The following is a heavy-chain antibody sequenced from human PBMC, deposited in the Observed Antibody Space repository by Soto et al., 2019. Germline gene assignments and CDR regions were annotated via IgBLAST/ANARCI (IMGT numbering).Heavy chain of an antibody. J-gene: IGHJ4*02. CDR1: GYSISSGYY. V-gene: IGHV4-38-2*02. Sequence: PSETLSLTCAVSGYSISSGYYWGWIRQPPGKGLEWIGSIYHSGSTYYNPSLKSRVTISVDTSKNQFSLKLSSVTAADTAVYYCAREGDTAMVPLEFDYWGQGTLVTVSS. D-gene: IGHD5-18*01. CDR3: AREGDTAMVPLEFDY. CDR2: IYHSGST.